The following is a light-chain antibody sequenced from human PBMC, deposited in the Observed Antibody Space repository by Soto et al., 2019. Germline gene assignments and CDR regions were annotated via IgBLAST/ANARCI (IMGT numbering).Light chain of an antibody. CDR1: SSNIGSNT. J-gene: IGLJ3*02. CDR3: AAWDDSLNGFWV. Sequence: QLVLTQPPSASGTPGQRVTISCSGSSSNIGSNTVNWYQQLPGTAPKLLIYSNNQRPSGVPDRFSGSKSGTSASLAISGLQSEYEADYYCAAWDDSLNGFWVFGGGTKVTVL. CDR2: SNN. V-gene: IGLV1-44*01.